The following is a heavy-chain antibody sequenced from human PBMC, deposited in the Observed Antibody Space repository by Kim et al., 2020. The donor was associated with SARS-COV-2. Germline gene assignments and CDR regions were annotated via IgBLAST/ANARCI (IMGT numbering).Heavy chain of an antibody. CDR3: ARSGDESAYRPMNY. D-gene: IGHD2-2*02. CDR1: GFNFGGFW. CDR2: VNRDGSEK. V-gene: IGHV3-7*01. Sequence: GGSLRLSCETSGFNFGGFWMNWVRQAPGKGPEWVASVNRDGSEKYHVDSVKGRFTIFRDNARNSLHLQMVSLRAEDTALYFCARSGDESAYRPMNYWGQG. J-gene: IGHJ4*02.